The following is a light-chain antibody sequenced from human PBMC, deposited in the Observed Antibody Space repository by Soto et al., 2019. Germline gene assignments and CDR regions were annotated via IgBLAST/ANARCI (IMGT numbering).Light chain of an antibody. CDR3: QQRSNWPPIT. CDR2: DAS. V-gene: IGKV3-11*01. J-gene: IGKJ3*01. CDR1: QSVSSY. Sequence: EIVLTQSPATLSLSPGERATLSCRASQSVSSYLAWYQQKPGQAPRLLIYDASNRATGIPARFSGSGSGTDFTLTISNLEPEDFAVYYCQQRSNWPPITFGPGTKVDIK.